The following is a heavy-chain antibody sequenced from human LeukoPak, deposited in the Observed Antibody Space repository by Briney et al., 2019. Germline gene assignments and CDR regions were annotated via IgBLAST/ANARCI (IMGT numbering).Heavy chain of an antibody. D-gene: IGHD3-3*01. CDR3: TTDTPHTIFGVVIPYFDY. CDR1: GFTFSSYA. J-gene: IGHJ4*02. V-gene: IGHV3-30*04. CDR2: ISYDGSNK. Sequence: GGSLRLSCAASGFTFSSYAMHWVRQAPGKGLEWVAVISYDGSNKYYADSVKGRFTISRDDSKNTLYLQMNSLKTEDTAVYYCTTDTPHTIFGVVIPYFDYWGQGTLVTVSS.